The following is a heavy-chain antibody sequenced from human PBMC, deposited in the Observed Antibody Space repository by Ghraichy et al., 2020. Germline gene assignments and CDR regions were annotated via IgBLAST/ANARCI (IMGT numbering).Heavy chain of an antibody. CDR1: GFIFSDQY. Sequence: GGSLRLSCAASGFIFSDQYMDWVRQAPGKGLEWVGRSRNKANSYSTEYAASVKGRFTISRDDSKNSLCLQMNSLKTEDTAVYYCTSYGPGNSAVMAYWGQGTLVTVSS. D-gene: IGHD4-23*01. CDR3: TSYGPGNSAVMAY. V-gene: IGHV3-72*01. CDR2: SRNKANSYST. J-gene: IGHJ4*02.